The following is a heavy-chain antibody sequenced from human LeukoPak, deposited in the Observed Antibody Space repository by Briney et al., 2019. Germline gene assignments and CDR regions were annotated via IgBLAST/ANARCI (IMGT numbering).Heavy chain of an antibody. CDR1: GYSFTSYW. CDR2: IKQDGSEK. V-gene: IGHV3-7*01. D-gene: IGHD6-13*01. CDR3: ARDPPLIAAAGSRYFQH. J-gene: IGHJ1*01. Sequence: GESLKISCKGSGYSFTSYWIGWVRQAPGKGLEWVANIKQDGSEKYYVDSVKGRFTISRDNAKNSLYLQMNSLRAEDTAVYYCARDPPLIAAAGSRYFQHWGQGTLVTVSS.